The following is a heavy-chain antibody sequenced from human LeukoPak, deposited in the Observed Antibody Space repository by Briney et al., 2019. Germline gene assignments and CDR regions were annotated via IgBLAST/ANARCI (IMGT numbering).Heavy chain of an antibody. V-gene: IGHV4-59*01. Sequence: SETLSLTCTVSGGSISSYYWSWIRQPPGKGLEWIGYIYYSGSTNYNPSLKSRVTISVDTSKNQFSLKLSSVTAADTAVYYCARDRRTKIFGVVNDAFDIWGQGTMVTVSS. CDR3: ARDRRTKIFGVVNDAFDI. CDR2: IYYSGST. D-gene: IGHD3-3*01. CDR1: GGSISSYY. J-gene: IGHJ3*02.